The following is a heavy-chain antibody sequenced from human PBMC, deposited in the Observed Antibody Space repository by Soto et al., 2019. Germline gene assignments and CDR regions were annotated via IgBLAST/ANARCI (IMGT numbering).Heavy chain of an antibody. D-gene: IGHD1-1*01. CDR1: GFTFDDYA. J-gene: IGHJ4*02. Sequence: GGSLRLSCAASGFTFDDYAMHWVRQAPGKGLEWVSGISWNSGSIGYADSVKGRFTISRDNAKNSLYLQMNSLRAEDTALYYCAKGRSALGTTYRQSTQFDYWGQGTLVTVSS. V-gene: IGHV3-9*01. CDR2: ISWNSGSI. CDR3: AKGRSALGTTYRQSTQFDY.